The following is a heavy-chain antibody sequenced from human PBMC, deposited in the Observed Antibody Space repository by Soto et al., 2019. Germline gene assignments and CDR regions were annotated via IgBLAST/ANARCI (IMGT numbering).Heavy chain of an antibody. CDR3: AKDFFQLRFLEQVNWFDP. Sequence: PGGSLRLSCAASGFTFSSYGMHWVRQAPGKGLEWVAVISYDGSNKYYADSVKGRFTISRDNSKNTLYLQMNSLRAEDTAVYYCAKDFFQLRFLEQVNWFDPWGQGTLVTVSS. D-gene: IGHD3-3*01. CDR2: ISYDGSNK. V-gene: IGHV3-30*18. CDR1: GFTFSSYG. J-gene: IGHJ5*02.